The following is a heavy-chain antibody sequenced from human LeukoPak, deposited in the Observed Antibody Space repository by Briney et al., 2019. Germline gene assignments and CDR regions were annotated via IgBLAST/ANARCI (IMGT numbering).Heavy chain of an antibody. CDR3: ATGRNGLLGIAARFIPFDY. Sequence: GASVKVSCKASGYTFTSYGISWVRQAPGQGLEWMGWISAYNGNTNYAQKLQGRVTMTTDTSTSTAYMELRSLRSDDTAVYYCATGRNGLLGIAARFIPFDYWGQGTLVTVSS. D-gene: IGHD6-6*01. CDR2: ISAYNGNT. V-gene: IGHV1-18*01. J-gene: IGHJ4*02. CDR1: GYTFTSYG.